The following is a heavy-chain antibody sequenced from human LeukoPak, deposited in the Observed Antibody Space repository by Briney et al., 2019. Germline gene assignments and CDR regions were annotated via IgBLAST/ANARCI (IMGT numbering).Heavy chain of an antibody. J-gene: IGHJ4*02. CDR3: AKESQGDAVAGFDY. CDR1: GSTFDDYA. Sequence: QPGRSLRLSCAASGSTFDDYAMHWVRQAPGKGLEWVSGISWNSGSIGYADSVKGRFTISRDNAKNSLYLQMNSLRAEDTALYYCAKESQGDAVAGFDYWGQGTLVTVSS. D-gene: IGHD6-19*01. CDR2: ISWNSGSI. V-gene: IGHV3-9*01.